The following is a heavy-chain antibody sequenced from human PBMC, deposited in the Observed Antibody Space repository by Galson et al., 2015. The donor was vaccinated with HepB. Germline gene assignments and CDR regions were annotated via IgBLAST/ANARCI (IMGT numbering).Heavy chain of an antibody. J-gene: IGHJ6*02. Sequence: SLRLSCAASGFTFSSYGMHWVRQAPGKGLEWVAVISYDGSNKYYADSVKGRFTISRDNSKNTLYLQMNSLRAEDTAVYYCAKDSTATVEIMDVWGQGTTVTVSS. CDR1: GFTFSSYG. D-gene: IGHD4-23*01. CDR3: AKDSTATVEIMDV. CDR2: ISYDGSNK. V-gene: IGHV3-30*18.